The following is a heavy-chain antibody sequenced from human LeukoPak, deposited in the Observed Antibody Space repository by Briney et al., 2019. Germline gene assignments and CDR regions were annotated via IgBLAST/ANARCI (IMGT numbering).Heavy chain of an antibody. D-gene: IGHD3-3*01. CDR2: LYSGGST. V-gene: IGHV3-66*01. Sequence: PGGSLRLSCAASGFSVRNNYMSWVRQAPGKGLEWVSVLYSGGSTYYADSVKGRFTISRDNSRNTLYLQMNSLRAEDTAVYYCARVPRSSRIPIFRWGQGTLVTVSS. CDR1: GFSVRNNY. J-gene: IGHJ4*02. CDR3: ARVPRSSRIPIFR.